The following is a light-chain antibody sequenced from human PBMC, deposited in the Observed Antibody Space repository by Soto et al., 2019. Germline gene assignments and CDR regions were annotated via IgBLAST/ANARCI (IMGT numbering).Light chain of an antibody. J-gene: IGKJ5*01. V-gene: IGKV3-15*01. CDR3: QQHDILPIP. CDR1: QNVGII. Sequence: EGVMTQSPATLSVYKGESATLSCRASQNVGIILAWYQQKPGQVPRLLIYGASRRATGSPDRFSGAGSGTDFTLTISRLEPEDFALYYCQQHDILPIPFGQVTLLAIK. CDR2: GAS.